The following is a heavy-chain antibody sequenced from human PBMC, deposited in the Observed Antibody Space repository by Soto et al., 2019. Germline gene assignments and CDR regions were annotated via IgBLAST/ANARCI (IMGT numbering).Heavy chain of an antibody. CDR2: INTYNDDT. Sequence: GASVKVSCKASGYSFTNYAINWVRQAPGQGLEWMGWINTYNDDTDYAQNLQGRVTMTTDTSTSTAYMELTSLRSDDTAVYYCAREPYSSGWYRRSDSTRLDYWGQGTLVTVSS. V-gene: IGHV1-18*01. CDR3: AREPYSSGWYRRSDSTRLDY. D-gene: IGHD6-19*01. J-gene: IGHJ4*02. CDR1: GYSFTNYA.